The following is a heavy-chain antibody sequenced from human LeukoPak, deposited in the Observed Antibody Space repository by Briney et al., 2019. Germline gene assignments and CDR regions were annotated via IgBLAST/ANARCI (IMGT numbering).Heavy chain of an antibody. V-gene: IGHV4-39*01. CDR2: IYYSGST. CDR3: ARHRGRVAIIDY. D-gene: IGHD5-12*01. Sequence: SETLSLTCTVSGGSIISSGYYWGWIRQPPGKGLEWIGSIYYSGSTYYNPSLKSRVTISVDTSKNQFSLKLSSVTAADTAVYYCARHRGRVAIIDYWGQGTLVTVSS. CDR1: GGSIISSGYY. J-gene: IGHJ4*02.